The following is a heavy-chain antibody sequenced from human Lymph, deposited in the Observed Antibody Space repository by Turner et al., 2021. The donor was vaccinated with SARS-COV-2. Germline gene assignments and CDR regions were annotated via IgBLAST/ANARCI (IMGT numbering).Heavy chain of an antibody. Sequence: EVQMLESGGGLVQPGGSLRLSCAASGFNFSSYTMSWVRQAPWKGLEWVSAIIGSGASTYYADSVKGRFTISRDNSKNTLYLQMNSLIVEDTAVYYCAKDGYDGIYCGGGSCYSGWFDPWGQGTLVTVSS. J-gene: IGHJ5*02. CDR2: IIGSGAST. D-gene: IGHD2-15*01. V-gene: IGHV3-23*01. CDR3: AKDGYDGIYCGGGSCYSGWFDP. CDR1: GFNFSSYT.